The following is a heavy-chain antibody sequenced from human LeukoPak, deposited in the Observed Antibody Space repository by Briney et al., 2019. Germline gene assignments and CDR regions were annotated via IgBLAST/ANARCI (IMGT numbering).Heavy chain of an antibody. D-gene: IGHD2-2*01. V-gene: IGHV1-2*06. CDR1: GYTFTSYG. J-gene: IGHJ4*02. CDR2: LNPNSGGT. CDR3: ARVPDIYCPSTSCVDY. Sequence: ASVKVSCKASGYTFTSYGISWVRQAPGQGLEWMGRLNPNSGGTIHAQKFQGRVTITRDTSISTAYMELSRLRPDDTAVYYCARVPDIYCPSTSCVDYWGQGTLVTVSS.